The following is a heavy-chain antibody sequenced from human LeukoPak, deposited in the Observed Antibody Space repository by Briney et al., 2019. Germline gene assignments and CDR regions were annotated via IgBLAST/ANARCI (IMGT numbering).Heavy chain of an antibody. CDR1: GFTFSSYW. CDR3: ASWVYHDSSGYCH. J-gene: IGHJ4*02. D-gene: IGHD3-22*01. Sequence: GGSLRLPCAASGFTFSSYWMSWVRQAPGKGLEWVANIKQDGSEKYYVDSVKGRFTISRDNAKNSLYLQMNSLRAEDTAVYYCASWVYHDSSGYCHWGQGTLVTVSS. CDR2: IKQDGSEK. V-gene: IGHV3-7*01.